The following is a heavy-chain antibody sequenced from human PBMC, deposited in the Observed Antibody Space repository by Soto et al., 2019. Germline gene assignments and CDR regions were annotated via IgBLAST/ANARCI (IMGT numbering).Heavy chain of an antibody. CDR2: IIPIFGTA. J-gene: IGHJ6*02. CDR3: ARDVMYQLLYDYYYYGMDV. Sequence: GASVKVSCKASGGTFSSYAISWVRQAPGQGLEWMGGIIPIFGTANYAQKFQGRVTITADESTSTAYMELSSLRSEDTAVYYCARDVMYQLLYDYYYYGMDVWGQGTTVTVSS. D-gene: IGHD2-2*02. V-gene: IGHV1-69*13. CDR1: GGTFSSYA.